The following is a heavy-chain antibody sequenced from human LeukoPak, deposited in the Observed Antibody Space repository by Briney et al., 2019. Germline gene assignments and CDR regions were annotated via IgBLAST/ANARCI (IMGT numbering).Heavy chain of an antibody. Sequence: GGSLRLSCAASGFTFSSYEMNWVRQAPGKGLEWVSYISSSGSTIYYADSVKGRFTISRDNAKNSLYLQMNSPRAEDTAVYYCARDKLRFLEWFPVGAFDIWGQGTMVTVSS. CDR2: ISSSGSTI. J-gene: IGHJ3*02. CDR3: ARDKLRFLEWFPVGAFDI. V-gene: IGHV3-48*03. D-gene: IGHD3-3*01. CDR1: GFTFSSYE.